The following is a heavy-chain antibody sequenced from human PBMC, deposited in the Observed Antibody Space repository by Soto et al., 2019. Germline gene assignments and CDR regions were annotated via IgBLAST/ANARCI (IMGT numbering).Heavy chain of an antibody. CDR1: GFTFSSYG. V-gene: IGHV3-33*01. J-gene: IGHJ6*02. CDR3: ARPPGPRMVRGVITPYYYYGMDV. CDR2: IWYDGTNK. Sequence: GGSLRLSCAASGFTFSSYGMHWVRQAPGKGLEWVAVIWYDGTNKYYADSVKGRFTISRDNSKNTLYLQMNSLRAEDTAVDYCARPPGPRMVRGVITPYYYYGMDVWGQGTTVTVSS. D-gene: IGHD3-10*01.